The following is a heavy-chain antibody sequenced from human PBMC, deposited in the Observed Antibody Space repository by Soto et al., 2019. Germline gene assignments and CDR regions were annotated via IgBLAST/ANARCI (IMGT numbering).Heavy chain of an antibody. Sequence: SSETLSLTCTVSVGSISSYYWSWIRQPPGKGLEWIGYIYYSGSTNYNPSLKSRVTISVDTSKNQSSLKLSSVTAADTAVYYCARQDYSSGYDYWGQGTLVTVSS. CDR1: VGSISSYY. V-gene: IGHV4-59*08. J-gene: IGHJ4*02. CDR3: ARQDYSSGYDY. CDR2: IYYSGST. D-gene: IGHD6-19*01.